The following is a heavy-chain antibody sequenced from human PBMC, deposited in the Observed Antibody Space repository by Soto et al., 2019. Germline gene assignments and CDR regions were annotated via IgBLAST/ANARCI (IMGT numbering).Heavy chain of an antibody. CDR2: IYHSGST. Sequence: PETLSLTCAVSGGSISSSNWWSWVRQPPGKGLEWIGEIYHSGSTNYNPSLKSRVTISVDKPKNQFSLKLSSVTAADTAVYYCARGYAYCSGGSCRDWFDPCGQGYLVTVSS. CDR3: ARGYAYCSGGSCRDWFDP. CDR1: GGSISSSNW. V-gene: IGHV4-4*03. J-gene: IGHJ5*02. D-gene: IGHD2-15*01.